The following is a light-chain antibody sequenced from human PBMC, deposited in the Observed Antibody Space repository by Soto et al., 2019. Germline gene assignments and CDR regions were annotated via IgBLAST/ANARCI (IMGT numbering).Light chain of an antibody. CDR1: QSVSSN. CDR3: QQRSNWPLT. J-gene: IGKJ4*01. Sequence: EIVMTQSPATLSVSPGERATLSCRASQSVSSNLAWYQQKPGQAPRLLIYGASTRATGIPASFSGSGSGTDFTLTISSLEPEDFAVYYCQQRSNWPLTFGGGTKVDI. CDR2: GAS. V-gene: IGKV3-11*01.